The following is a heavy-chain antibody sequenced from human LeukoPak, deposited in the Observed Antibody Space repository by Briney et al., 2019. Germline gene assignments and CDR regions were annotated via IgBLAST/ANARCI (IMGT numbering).Heavy chain of an antibody. V-gene: IGHV3-7*01. Sequence: GGSLRLSCATFGFTFSSHSMGWVRQAPGKGLEWVANIKQDGSEKHYVDSVKGRFSISRGNTKNSLYLQMNSLRAEDTAVYYCARAMGTSYGFWSGSYTVSYYYYMDVWGKGTTVAVS. CDR3: ARAMGTSYGFWSGSYTVSYYYYMDV. CDR1: GFTFSSHS. D-gene: IGHD3-3*01. J-gene: IGHJ6*03. CDR2: IKQDGSEK.